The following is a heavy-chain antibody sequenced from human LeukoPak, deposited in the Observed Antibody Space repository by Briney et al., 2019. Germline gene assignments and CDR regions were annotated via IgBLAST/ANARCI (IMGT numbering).Heavy chain of an antibody. D-gene: IGHD3-10*01. CDR2: ISGRGDGT. Sequence: GGSLRLSCAASGFTFNTYTMNWVRQAPGKGLEWVSAISGRGDGTYYADFVKGRFTISRDNSKNTLFLQMNSLRVEDTATYYCAKGTERYREVSSFDYWGQGTLVTVSS. J-gene: IGHJ4*02. V-gene: IGHV3-23*01. CDR3: AKGTERYREVSSFDY. CDR1: GFTFNTYT.